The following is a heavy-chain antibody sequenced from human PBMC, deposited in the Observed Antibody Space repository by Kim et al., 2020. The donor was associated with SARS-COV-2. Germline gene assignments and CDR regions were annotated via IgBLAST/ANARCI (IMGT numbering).Heavy chain of an antibody. J-gene: IGHJ4*02. V-gene: IGHV1-46*01. D-gene: IGHD3-22*01. CDR3: ARADVDYYDSSGYYYFDY. CDR1: GYTFTSYY. Sequence: ASVKVSCKASGYTFTSYYMHWVRQAPGQGLEWMGIINPSGGSTSYAQKFQGRVTMTRDTSTSTVYMELSSLRSEDTAVYYCARADVDYYDSSGYYYFDYWGQGTLVTVSS. CDR2: INPSGGST.